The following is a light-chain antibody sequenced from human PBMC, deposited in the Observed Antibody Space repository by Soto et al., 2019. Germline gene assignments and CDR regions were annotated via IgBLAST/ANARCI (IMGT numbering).Light chain of an antibody. J-gene: IGKJ1*01. CDR1: QSVSSY. Sequence: EIFLTQSPSTLSLSTVERATLSWKASQSVSSYLAWYQQKPGQAPRLLIYDASNRATGIPARFNGSGSGTDFSLTISSLEPEDSAVYYCQQRSSWPLGTFGQGTKVDIK. CDR3: QQRSSWPLGT. V-gene: IGKV3-11*01. CDR2: DAS.